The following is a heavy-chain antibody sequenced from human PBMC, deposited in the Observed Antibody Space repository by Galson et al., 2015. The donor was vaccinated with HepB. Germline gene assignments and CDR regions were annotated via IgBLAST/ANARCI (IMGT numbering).Heavy chain of an antibody. D-gene: IGHD3-3*01. CDR1: GYTFTSYG. Sequence: SVKVSCKASGYTFTSYGISWVRQAPGQGLEWMGWISAYNGNTNYAQKLQGRVTMTTDTSTSTAYMELRSLRSDVTAVYYCARGGRDTIFGVVNNWFDPWGQGTLVTVSS. J-gene: IGHJ5*02. CDR3: ARGGRDTIFGVVNNWFDP. V-gene: IGHV1-18*04. CDR2: ISAYNGNT.